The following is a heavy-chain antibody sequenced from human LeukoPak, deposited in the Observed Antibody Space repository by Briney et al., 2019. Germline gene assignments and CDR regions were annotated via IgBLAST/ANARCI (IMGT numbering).Heavy chain of an antibody. J-gene: IGHJ5*02. CDR2: INPNTGGT. V-gene: IGHV1-2*02. CDR3: ARVGCSSTSCKYNWFDP. CDR1: GYTFTGYN. Sequence: ASVKVSCKASGYTFTGYNIHWVRQAPGQGLEWMGWINPNTGGTNYAQKFQGRVTMTRDTSISTAYMELSRLRSDDTAVYYCARVGCSSTSCKYNWFDPWGQGTLVTVSS. D-gene: IGHD2-2*01.